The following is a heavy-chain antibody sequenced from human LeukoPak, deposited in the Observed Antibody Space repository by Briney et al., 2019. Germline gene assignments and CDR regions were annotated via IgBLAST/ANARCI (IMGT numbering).Heavy chain of an antibody. Sequence: ASVKVSCKASGYTFTSYDINWVRQATGQGLEWMGWMNPNSGNTGYAQKFQGRVTMTRNTSISTAYMELSSLRSEDTAVYYCVRYYYDSSGPYYYYMDVWGKGTTVTISS. J-gene: IGHJ6*03. D-gene: IGHD3-22*01. CDR3: VRYYYDSSGPYYYYMDV. V-gene: IGHV1-8*01. CDR1: GYTFTSYD. CDR2: MNPNSGNT.